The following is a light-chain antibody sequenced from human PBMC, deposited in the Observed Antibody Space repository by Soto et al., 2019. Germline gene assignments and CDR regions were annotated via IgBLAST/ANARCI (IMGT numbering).Light chain of an antibody. V-gene: IGLV1-40*01. Sequence: QAVVTRPPSVSGAPGQRVTISCTGSSSNIGAGYDVHWYQQLPGTAPKLLIYGNSNRPSGVPDRFSGSKSGTSASLAITGLQAEDEADYYCQSYDSSLSGSDVVFGGGTQLTVL. CDR1: SSNIGAGYD. CDR2: GNS. J-gene: IGLJ2*01. CDR3: QSYDSSLSGSDVV.